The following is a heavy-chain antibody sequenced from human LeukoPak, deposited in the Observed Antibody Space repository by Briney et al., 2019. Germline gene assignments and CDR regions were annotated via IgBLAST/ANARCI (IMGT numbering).Heavy chain of an antibody. CDR3: ATGMGRGGYYYYMDV. Sequence: SQTLSLTCTVSGGRITSSGYYWSWIRRHPGKGLEWIGYIYYSGSTYYNPSLESRVTISVDTSKNQFSLKLSSVTAADTAVYYCATGMGRGGYYYYMDVWGKGTTVTVSS. D-gene: IGHD3-16*01. CDR1: GGRITSSGYY. V-gene: IGHV4-31*03. J-gene: IGHJ6*03. CDR2: IYYSGST.